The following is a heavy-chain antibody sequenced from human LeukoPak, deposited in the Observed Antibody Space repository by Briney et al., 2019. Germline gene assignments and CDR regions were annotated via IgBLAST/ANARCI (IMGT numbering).Heavy chain of an antibody. CDR3: ARDRADPDYGDYVFAY. CDR1: GFTFSSYR. J-gene: IGHJ4*02. CDR2: ISSRSSYI. Sequence: GGSLRLSCAASGFTFSSYRMNWVRQAPGKGLEWVSSISSRSSYIYYADSLKGRFTISRDNAKNSLYLNIHSLRAEDTAVYYCARDRADPDYGDYVFAYWGQGTLVTVSS. D-gene: IGHD4-17*01. V-gene: IGHV3-21*01.